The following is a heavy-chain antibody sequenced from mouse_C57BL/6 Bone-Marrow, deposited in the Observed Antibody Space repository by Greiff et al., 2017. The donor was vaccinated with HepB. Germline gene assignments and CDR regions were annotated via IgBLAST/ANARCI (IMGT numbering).Heavy chain of an antibody. V-gene: IGHV1-50*01. CDR1: GYTFTSYW. Sequence: QVQLQQPGAEFVKPGASVKLSCKASGYTFTSYWMQWVKQRPGQGLEWIGEIDPSDSYINYNQKFKGKATLTVDTSTSTAYMQLSSLTSEDSAVYYCARRASLLSGLAYWSQGTLVTVSA. CDR3: ARRASLLSGLAY. J-gene: IGHJ3*01. D-gene: IGHD3-1*01. CDR2: IDPSDSYI.